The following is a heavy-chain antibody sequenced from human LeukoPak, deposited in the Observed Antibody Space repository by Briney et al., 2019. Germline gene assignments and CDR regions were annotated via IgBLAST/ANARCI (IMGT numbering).Heavy chain of an antibody. CDR1: GGSISSYY. Sequence: PSETLSLTCTVSGGSISSYYWSWIRQPPGKGLEWIGYIYYSGSTNYNPSHKSRVTISVDTSKNQFSLKLSSVTAADTAVYYCARDGSYWYGQFDPWGQGTLVTVSS. V-gene: IGHV4-59*01. J-gene: IGHJ5*02. D-gene: IGHD3-10*01. CDR3: ARDGSYWYGQFDP. CDR2: IYYSGST.